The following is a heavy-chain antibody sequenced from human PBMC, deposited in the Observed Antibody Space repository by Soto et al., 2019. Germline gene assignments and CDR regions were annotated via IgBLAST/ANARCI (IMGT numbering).Heavy chain of an antibody. J-gene: IGHJ5*02. CDR1: GGSISSYY. D-gene: IGHD3-22*01. V-gene: IGHV4-59*01. Sequence: SETLSLTCTVSGGSISSYYWSWIRQPPGKGLEWIGYIYYSGSTNYNPSLKSRVTISVDTSKNQFSLKLSSVTAADTAVYYCARDSSGYFENWFDPWGQGTMVTVYS. CDR2: IYYSGST. CDR3: ARDSSGYFENWFDP.